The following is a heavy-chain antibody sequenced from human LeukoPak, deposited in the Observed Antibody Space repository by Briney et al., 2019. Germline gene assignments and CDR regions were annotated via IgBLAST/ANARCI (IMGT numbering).Heavy chain of an antibody. CDR3: ARDSRYYYDSRNYDNVAFDM. Sequence: GGSLRLSCAASGFTFSSYEMNWVRQGPGKGLVWVSRISSDGRTTSYADSVKGRFTISRDNAKNTLYLQMNSLRVEDTAVYYCARDSRYYYDSRNYDNVAFDMWGQGTMVTVSS. V-gene: IGHV3-74*01. D-gene: IGHD3-10*01. CDR2: ISSDGRTT. J-gene: IGHJ3*02. CDR1: GFTFSSYE.